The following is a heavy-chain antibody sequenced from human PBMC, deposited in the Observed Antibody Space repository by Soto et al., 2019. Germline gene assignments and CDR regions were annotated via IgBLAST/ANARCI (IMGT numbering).Heavy chain of an antibody. Sequence: EVQLLESGGDLVQPGGSLRLSCAASGFTFSTYAMNWVRQAPGKGLEWVSSISGSGGSTYYADSVKGRFTISRDNSKNTLYMQMNSLSAEDTAVYYCAKVSCRSTSCYVGDSDYWGQGTLVTVSS. CDR2: ISGSGGST. CDR1: GFTFSTYA. D-gene: IGHD2-2*01. J-gene: IGHJ4*02. CDR3: AKVSCRSTSCYVGDSDY. V-gene: IGHV3-23*01.